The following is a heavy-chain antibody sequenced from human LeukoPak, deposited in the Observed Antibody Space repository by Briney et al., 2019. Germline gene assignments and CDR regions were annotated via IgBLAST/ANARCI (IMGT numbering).Heavy chain of an antibody. CDR3: ARSAQQLSVYNYYYMDV. V-gene: IGHV4-39*07. CDR2: IYYSGST. CDR1: GGSISSSSYY. J-gene: IGHJ6*03. D-gene: IGHD6-13*01. Sequence: NPSETLSLTCTVSGGSISSSSYYWGWIRQPPGKGLEWIGSIYYSGSTYYNPSLKSRVTISVDTSKNQFSLKLSSVTAADTAVYYCARSAQQLSVYNYYYMDVWGKGTTVTVSS.